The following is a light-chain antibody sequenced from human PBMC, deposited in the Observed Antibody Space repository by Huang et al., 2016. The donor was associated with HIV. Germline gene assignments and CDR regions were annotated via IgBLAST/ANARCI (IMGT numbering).Light chain of an antibody. CDR1: QSLDFTDGNTY. J-gene: IGKJ1*01. V-gene: IGKV2-30*01. Sequence: TQSPLSLPVTLGQPASISCRASQSLDFTDGNTYLNWFHQRPGQSPRRLIYKVSSRDSGVPDRFSGSGSATDFTLSISRVEAEDVGIYYCMQGTHWPWTFGQGTKVEIK. CDR2: KVS. CDR3: MQGTHWPWT.